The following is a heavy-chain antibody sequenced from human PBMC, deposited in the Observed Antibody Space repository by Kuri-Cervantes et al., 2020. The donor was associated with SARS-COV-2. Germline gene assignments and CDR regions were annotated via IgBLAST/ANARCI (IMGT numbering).Heavy chain of an antibody. J-gene: IGHJ3*02. CDR1: VYTFTSYY. D-gene: IGHD2-2*01. Sequence: SCKASVYTFTSYYMHWVRQAPGKGLEWVEVIWYDGSNKYYADSVKGRFTISRDNSKNTLYLQMNSLRAEDTAVYYCARVTHRYCSSTSCSAFDIWGQGTMVTVSS. V-gene: IGHV3-33*01. CDR2: IWYDGSNK. CDR3: ARVTHRYCSSTSCSAFDI.